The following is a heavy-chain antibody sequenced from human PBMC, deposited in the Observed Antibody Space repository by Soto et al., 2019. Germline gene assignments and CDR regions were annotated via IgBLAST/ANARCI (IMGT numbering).Heavy chain of an antibody. J-gene: IGHJ4*02. D-gene: IGHD4-17*01. CDR1: GGSISSSSYY. Sequence: QLLESGPGLMKPSETLSLTCTVSGGSISSSSYYWGWIRQPPGKGLEWIGSIYYSGSTYYNPSLKSRVTISVDTSKNQFSLKLSSVTAADTAVYYCARHFYDYGDYFDYWGQGTLVTVSS. V-gene: IGHV4-39*01. CDR2: IYYSGST. CDR3: ARHFYDYGDYFDY.